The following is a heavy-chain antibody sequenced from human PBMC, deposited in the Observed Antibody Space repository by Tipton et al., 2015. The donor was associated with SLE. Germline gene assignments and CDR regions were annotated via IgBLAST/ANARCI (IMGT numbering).Heavy chain of an antibody. CDR1: GFSVTNNY. Sequence: SLRLSCAASGFSVTNNYMSWVRQAPGKGLEWGSVIYVPGDTYYADSVKGRFTVSGDDVMSSFYLQMYNLRGGDTGVYYCARALLDVVPGPSGTDVWGPGTTV. V-gene: IGHV3-53*01. CDR3: ARALLDVVPGPSGTDV. D-gene: IGHD2-2*01. CDR2: IYVPGDT. J-gene: IGHJ6*02.